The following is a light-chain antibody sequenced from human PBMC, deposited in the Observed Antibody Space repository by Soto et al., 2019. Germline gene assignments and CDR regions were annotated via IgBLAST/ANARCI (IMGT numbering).Light chain of an antibody. CDR1: SSNVGAGYD. CDR2: GNT. V-gene: IGLV1-40*01. Sequence: QSVLTQSPSASGAPGQRVTISCTGSSSNVGAGYDVHWYQQPPGTAPKLLIYGNTNRPSGVPDRFSGSKSGTSASLAITGLQAEDEADYYCQSYDSSLSAPLFGGGTKLTVL. CDR3: QSYDSSLSAPL. J-gene: IGLJ2*01.